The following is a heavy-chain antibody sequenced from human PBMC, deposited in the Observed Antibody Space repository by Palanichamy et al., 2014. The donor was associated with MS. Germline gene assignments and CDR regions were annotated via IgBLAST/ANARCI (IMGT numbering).Heavy chain of an antibody. CDR1: GFTSIGYY. CDR3: ARDTSSSIQSFES. CDR2: INPNNGGT. D-gene: IGHD4-11*01. J-gene: IGHJ4*02. Sequence: QVQMVQSGAEVKKPGASVKVSCKASGFTSIGYYIHWVRQAPGQGLEWMGWINPNNGGTNYAQKFQGRVTMTRDTSISTAYMELSSLRSDDTAVYFCARDTSSSIQSFESWGQGTLVTVSA. V-gene: IGHV1-2*02.